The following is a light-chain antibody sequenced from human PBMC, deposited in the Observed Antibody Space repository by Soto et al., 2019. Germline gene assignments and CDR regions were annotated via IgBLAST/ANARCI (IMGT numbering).Light chain of an antibody. J-gene: IGLJ1*01. Sequence: QSVLTQPPSVSGAPGQRVTSSCTGSSSNIGAGYDVHWYQQLPGTAPKLLIYGNSNRPSGVPDRFSGSKSGTSASLAITGLQAEDEADYYCQSYDSSLSGVFGTGTQLTV. CDR1: SSNIGAGYD. CDR2: GNS. CDR3: QSYDSSLSGV. V-gene: IGLV1-40*01.